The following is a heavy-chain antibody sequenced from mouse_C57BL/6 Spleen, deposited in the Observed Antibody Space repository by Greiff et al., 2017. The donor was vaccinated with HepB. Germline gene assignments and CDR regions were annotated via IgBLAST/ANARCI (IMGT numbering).Heavy chain of an antibody. D-gene: IGHD1-1*01. Sequence: VKLLESGPELVKPGASVKISCKASGYAFSSSWMNWVKQRPGKGLEWIGRIYPGDGDTNYNGKFKGKATLTADKSSSTAYMQLSSLTSEDSAVYFCARSPYYYGSSYVYFDVWGTGTTVTVSS. J-gene: IGHJ1*03. CDR1: GYAFSSSW. V-gene: IGHV1-82*01. CDR2: IYPGDGDT. CDR3: ARSPYYYGSSYVYFDV.